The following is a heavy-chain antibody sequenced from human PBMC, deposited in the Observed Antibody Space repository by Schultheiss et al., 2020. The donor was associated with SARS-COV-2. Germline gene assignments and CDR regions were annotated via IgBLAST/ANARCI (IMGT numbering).Heavy chain of an antibody. CDR1: GYTFTGYY. Sequence: ASVKVSCKASGYTFTGYYMHWVRQAPGQGLEWMGIINPSGGSTNYAQKFQGRVTMTRDTSISTAYMELSRLRSDDTAVYYCARDRGGMATDAFDIWGQGTMVTVSS. D-gene: IGHD5-24*01. CDR2: INPSGGST. J-gene: IGHJ3*02. CDR3: ARDRGGMATDAFDI. V-gene: IGHV1-2*02.